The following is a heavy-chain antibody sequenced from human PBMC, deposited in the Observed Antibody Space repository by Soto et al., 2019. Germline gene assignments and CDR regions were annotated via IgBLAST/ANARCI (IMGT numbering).Heavy chain of an antibody. V-gene: IGHV3-33*01. J-gene: IGHJ6*02. CDR3: ARDDNWNYYYYYGMDV. D-gene: IGHD1-7*01. CDR1: GFTFSSYG. Sequence: PGGSLRLSCAASGFTFSSYGMHWVRQAPGKGLEWVAVIWYDGSNKYYADSVKGRFTISRDNSKNTLYLQMNSLRAEDTAVYYCARDDNWNYYYYYGMDVWGQGTTVTVSS. CDR2: IWYDGSNK.